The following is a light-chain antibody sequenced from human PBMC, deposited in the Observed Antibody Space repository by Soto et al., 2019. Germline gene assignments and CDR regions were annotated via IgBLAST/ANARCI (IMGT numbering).Light chain of an antibody. CDR3: QQASSFPWT. J-gene: IGKJ1*01. CDR2: SAS. V-gene: IGKV1-12*01. CDR1: QGISSW. Sequence: DIQMTQSPSSVSASVGDRITITCRASQGISSWLAWYQQKPGKGPNLLIYSASTLQRGVPSRFSGSGSGTDFTLTISSLQPEDFGTYYCQQASSFPWTFGQGTKVDIK.